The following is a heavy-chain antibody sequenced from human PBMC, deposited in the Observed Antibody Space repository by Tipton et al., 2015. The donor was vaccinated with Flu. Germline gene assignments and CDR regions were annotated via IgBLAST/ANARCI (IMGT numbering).Heavy chain of an antibody. D-gene: IGHD3-22*01. Sequence: TLSLTCSVSNSSITSTHYWGWVRQHPGKGLEWLGYIHYSGSPYFNSSLKRRLAISIDTSKNQFSLNLSSVTAADTAIYYCARVPHYYDSSGYWYIFDSWGQGTLVTVSS. CDR1: NSSITSTHY. CDR3: ARVPHYYDSSGYWYIFDS. V-gene: IGHV4-31*03. J-gene: IGHJ4*02. CDR2: IHYSGSP.